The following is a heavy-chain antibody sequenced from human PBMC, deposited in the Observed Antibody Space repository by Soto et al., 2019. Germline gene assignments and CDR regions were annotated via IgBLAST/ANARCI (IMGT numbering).Heavy chain of an antibody. D-gene: IGHD2-2*01. Sequence: QVQLVQSGAEVKKPGSSVKVSCRASGATFSTHTIIWVRQAPGQGLEWVGRIIPMLGIANYAQKFQGRVTITADKSTSTAYMEVSSLRSEDTAIYYCARDKDQLPTYWCQGTLVTVSS. CDR1: GATFSTHT. CDR3: ARDKDQLPTY. CDR2: IIPMLGIA. V-gene: IGHV1-69*02. J-gene: IGHJ1*01.